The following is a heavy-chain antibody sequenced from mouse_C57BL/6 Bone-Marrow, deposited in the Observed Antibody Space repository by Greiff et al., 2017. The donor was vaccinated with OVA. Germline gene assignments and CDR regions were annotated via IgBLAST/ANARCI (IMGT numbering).Heavy chain of an antibody. CDR2: ISNGGGST. CDR3: ARLTTVVATNGYAMDY. J-gene: IGHJ4*01. Sequence: EVKLAESGGGLVQPGGSLKLSCAASGFTFSDYYMYWVRQTPEKRLEWVAYISNGGGSTYYPDTVKGRYTISRENAKNTLYLQMSRLKSEDTAMYYCARLTTVVATNGYAMDYWGQGTSVTVSS. V-gene: IGHV5-12*01. D-gene: IGHD1-1*01. CDR1: GFTFSDYY.